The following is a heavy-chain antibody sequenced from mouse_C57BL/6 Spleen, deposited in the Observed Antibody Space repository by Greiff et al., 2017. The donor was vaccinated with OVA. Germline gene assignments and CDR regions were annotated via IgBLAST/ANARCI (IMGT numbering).Heavy chain of an antibody. Sequence: EVKLVESGGGLVQPGGSLSLSCAASGFTFTDYYMSWVRQPPGKALEWLGFIRNKANGYTTEYSASVKGRFTISRDNSQSILYLQMNALRAEDSATYYCARSFYSHWYFDVWGTGTTVTVSS. D-gene: IGHD2-12*01. V-gene: IGHV7-3*01. J-gene: IGHJ1*03. CDR2: IRNKANGYTT. CDR1: GFTFTDYY. CDR3: ARSFYSHWYFDV.